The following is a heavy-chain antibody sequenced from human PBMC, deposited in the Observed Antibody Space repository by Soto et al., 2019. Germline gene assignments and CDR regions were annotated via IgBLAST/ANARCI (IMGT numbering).Heavy chain of an antibody. Sequence: PSETLSLTCTVSGGSIRSYYWTWIRQPPGKGLEWLGYIFYSGSTFYNPSLKSRVTISIHTSKSQFSLQLTSVTAADTAVCYCERGEADTAMVDSWGQGTLVTVSS. CDR1: GGSIRSYY. V-gene: IGHV4-59*01. CDR2: IFYSGST. CDR3: ERGEADTAMVDS. J-gene: IGHJ4*02. D-gene: IGHD5-18*01.